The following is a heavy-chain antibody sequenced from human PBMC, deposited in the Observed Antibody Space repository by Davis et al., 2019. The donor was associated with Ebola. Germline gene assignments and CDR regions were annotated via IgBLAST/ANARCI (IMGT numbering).Heavy chain of an antibody. CDR2: ISSSGSTI. Sequence: GESLKISCAASGFTFSSYEMNWVRQAPGRGLEWVSYISSSGSTIYYADSVKGRFTISRDNAKNSLYLQMNSLRAEDTAVYYCARGGITGTAAYGMDVWGQGTTVTVSS. D-gene: IGHD1-7*01. J-gene: IGHJ6*02. CDR1: GFTFSSYE. CDR3: ARGGITGTAAYGMDV. V-gene: IGHV3-48*03.